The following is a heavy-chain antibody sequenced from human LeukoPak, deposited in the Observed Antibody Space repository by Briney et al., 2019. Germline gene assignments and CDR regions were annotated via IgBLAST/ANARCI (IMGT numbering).Heavy chain of an antibody. V-gene: IGHV3-21*01. CDR3: ARESGARTFDY. CDR1: GFTFSSYS. CDR2: ISSSSSYI. J-gene: IGHJ4*02. D-gene: IGHD1-26*01. Sequence: GGSLRLSCAASGFTFSSYSMNWVRQAPGKGLEWVSSISSSSSYIYYADSVKGRFTTSRDNAKNSLYLQMNSLRAEDTAVYYCARESGARTFDYWGQGTLVTVSS.